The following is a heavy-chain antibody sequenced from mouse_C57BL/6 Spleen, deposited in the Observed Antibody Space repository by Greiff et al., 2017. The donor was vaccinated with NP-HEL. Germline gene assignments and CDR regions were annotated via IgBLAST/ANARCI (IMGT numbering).Heavy chain of an antibody. CDR3: ASITIVTFDY. CDR1: GFTFSSYG. Sequence: EVQLVESGGDLVKPGGSLKLSCAASGFTFSSYGMSWVRQTPDKRLEWVATISSGGSYTYYPDSVKGRFTISRDNAKNTLYLQMSSLKSEDTAMYYCASITIVTFDYWGQGTTLTVSS. CDR2: ISSGGSYT. D-gene: IGHD2-5*01. V-gene: IGHV5-6*01. J-gene: IGHJ2*01.